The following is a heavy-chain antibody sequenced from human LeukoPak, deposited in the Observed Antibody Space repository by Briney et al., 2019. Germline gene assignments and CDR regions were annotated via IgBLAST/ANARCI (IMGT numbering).Heavy chain of an antibody. D-gene: IGHD6-13*01. J-gene: IGHJ4*02. V-gene: IGHV3-23*01. CDR2: ISGSGGST. CDR3: AKGSSSWYEASIFDY. CDR1: GFTFSSYA. Sequence: GGSLRLSCAASGFTFSSYAMSWVRQAPGKGLEWVSAISGSGGSTYYADSVKGRFTISRDNSKNTLYLQMNSLRAEGMAVYYCAKGSSSWYEASIFDYWGQGTLVTVSS.